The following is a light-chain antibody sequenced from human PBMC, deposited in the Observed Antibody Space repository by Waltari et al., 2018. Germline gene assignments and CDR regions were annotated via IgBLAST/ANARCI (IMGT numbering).Light chain of an antibody. Sequence: SYVLTQPPSVSVAPPEPARRTCGGDNIEKKSVHWYQQRPGQAPVLVVYDDTERPSGIPERFSGSNSGNTATLTISRVEVGDEADYYCQVWDASSDHQVFGPGTKVTVL. V-gene: IGLV3-21*02. CDR3: QVWDASSDHQV. CDR1: NIEKKS. J-gene: IGLJ1*01. CDR2: DDT.